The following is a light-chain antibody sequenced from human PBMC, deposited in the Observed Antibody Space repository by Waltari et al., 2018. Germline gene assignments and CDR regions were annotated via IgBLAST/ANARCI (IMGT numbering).Light chain of an antibody. V-gene: IGKV3-11*01. CDR2: DAS. CDR1: KSASGH. J-gene: IGKJ4*01. Sequence: IGLTQSPATLSLSPGERATLSCRPNKSASGHLAWYHQKPGQPPRLLICDASKRATGIPARFSASGSGTDFTLTISSLEPEDSAVYYCQQRNNWPLTFGGGTKVEIK. CDR3: QQRNNWPLT.